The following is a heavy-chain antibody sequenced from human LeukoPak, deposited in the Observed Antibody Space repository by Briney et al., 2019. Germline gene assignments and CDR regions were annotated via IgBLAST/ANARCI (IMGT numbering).Heavy chain of an antibody. CDR2: IYPGDSDP. CDR3: ARHGLGSSWFGFDC. D-gene: IGHD6-13*01. J-gene: IGHJ4*02. Sequence: GESLKISCKGSGYTFTTYWIGWVRQMPGKDLEWMGIIYPGDSDPRYSPSFQGQVTISADKSISTAYLQWSSLKASDSAMYYCARHGLGSSWFGFDCWGQGTLVTVSS. CDR1: GYTFTTYW. V-gene: IGHV5-51*01.